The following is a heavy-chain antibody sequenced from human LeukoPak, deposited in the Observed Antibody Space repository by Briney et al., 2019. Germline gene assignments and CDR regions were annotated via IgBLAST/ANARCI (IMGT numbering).Heavy chain of an antibody. J-gene: IGHJ6*03. CDR2: IFYSGGT. CDR3: ARVRGSSGSYEYYHYMDV. Sequence: SETLSLTCTVSGGSINTPNYYWGCIRQTPGKGLEWIGNIFYSGGTYYSPSLTSRVTISLDTSRNQFSLKLSSVNAADTAVYYCARVRGSSGSYEYYHYMDVWGKGTTVTISS. CDR1: GGSINTPNYY. D-gene: IGHD1-26*01. V-gene: IGHV4-39*07.